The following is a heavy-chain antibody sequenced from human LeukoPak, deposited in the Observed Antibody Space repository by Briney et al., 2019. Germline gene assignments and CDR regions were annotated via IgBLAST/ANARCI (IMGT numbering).Heavy chain of an antibody. Sequence: SETLSLTCTVSGGSISSSDYYWSWIRQPPGKGLEWIGYIYYSGSTYYNPSLKSRVTISVDTSKNQFSLKLSSVTAADAAVYYCARDLYSSGLNSFDYWGQGTLVTVSS. CDR1: GGSISSSDYY. D-gene: IGHD6-19*01. CDR3: ARDLYSSGLNSFDY. CDR2: IYYSGST. J-gene: IGHJ4*02. V-gene: IGHV4-30-4*08.